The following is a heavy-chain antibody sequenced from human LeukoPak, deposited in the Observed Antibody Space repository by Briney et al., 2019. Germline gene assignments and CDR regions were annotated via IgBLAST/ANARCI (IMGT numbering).Heavy chain of an antibody. CDR3: ARAGIQLWLYNWFDP. CDR2: ISAYNGNT. J-gene: IGHJ5*02. Sequence: GASVKVSCKASGYIFTSYGISWVRQAPGQGLEWMGWISAYNGNTNYAQKLQGRVTMTTDTSTSTAYMELRSLRSDDTAVYYCARAGIQLWLYNWFDPWGQATLVTVSS. D-gene: IGHD5-18*01. V-gene: IGHV1-18*04. CDR1: GYIFTSYG.